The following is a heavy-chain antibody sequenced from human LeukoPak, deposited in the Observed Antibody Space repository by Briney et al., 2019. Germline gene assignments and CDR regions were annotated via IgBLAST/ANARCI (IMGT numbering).Heavy chain of an antibody. CDR2: ITSSSSTI. CDR3: AKTRTSGYYYDSSGYHFDY. J-gene: IGHJ4*02. D-gene: IGHD3-22*01. Sequence: GGSLRLSCAASGFTFTSNSMNWVRQAPGKGLEWLSYITSSSSTIYYANSVKGRFTISRDNAKNSLYLQMNSLRAEDTAVYYCAKTRTSGYYYDSSGYHFDYWGQGTLVTVSS. CDR1: GFTFTSNS. V-gene: IGHV3-48*01.